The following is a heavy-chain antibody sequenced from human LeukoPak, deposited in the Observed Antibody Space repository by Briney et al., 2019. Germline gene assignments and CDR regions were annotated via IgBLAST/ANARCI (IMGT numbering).Heavy chain of an antibody. Sequence: GGSLRLSCAASGFTFSSYWMSWARQAPGKGLEWVANIKQDGSEKYYVDSVEGRFTISRDNAKNSLYLQMNSLRAEDTAVYYCARELYYGSGSYRYWGQGTLVTVSS. D-gene: IGHD3-10*01. CDR2: IKQDGSEK. CDR1: GFTFSSYW. J-gene: IGHJ4*02. CDR3: ARELYYGSGSYRY. V-gene: IGHV3-7*01.